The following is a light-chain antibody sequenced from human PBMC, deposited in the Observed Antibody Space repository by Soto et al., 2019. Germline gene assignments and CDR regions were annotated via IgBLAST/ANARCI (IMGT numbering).Light chain of an antibody. CDR3: LQDYNYPWT. CDR2: AAS. V-gene: IGKV1-6*01. Sequence: AIQVTQSPSSLSASVGDRITITCRASQAIRNDLGWYQQKPGEAPKLLIYAASSLQSGVPSRFSGSGFGTDFTLTISSLQPEDFATYYCLQDYNYPWTFGQGTKVEIK. J-gene: IGKJ1*01. CDR1: QAIRND.